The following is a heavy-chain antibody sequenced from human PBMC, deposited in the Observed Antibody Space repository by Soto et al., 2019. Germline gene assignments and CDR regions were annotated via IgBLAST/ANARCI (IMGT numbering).Heavy chain of an antibody. CDR3: ARDAPGAAPY. J-gene: IGHJ4*02. V-gene: IGHV4-31*03. D-gene: IGHD6-13*01. CDR1: GGPIINGDSY. Sequence: QVQLQESGPGLVKPSQTLSLTCTVSGGPIINGDSYLNWIRQHPEKGLEWMGYINYRGTTNYNPDIKSRILISIAKSKNQFSPRLTYVTDADTAVYYCARDAPGAAPYWGQGTLVTVSS. CDR2: INYRGTT.